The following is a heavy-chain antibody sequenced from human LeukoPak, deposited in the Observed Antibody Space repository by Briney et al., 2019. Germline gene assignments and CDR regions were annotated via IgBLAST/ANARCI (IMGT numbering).Heavy chain of an antibody. CDR3: ARGITMIVVVITTSHNWFDP. CDR1: GYTFTSYY. Sequence: ASVKVSCKASGYTFTSYYMHWVRQAPGQGLEWMGWINPNSGGTNYAQKFQGRVTMTRDTSISTAYMELSRLRSDDTAVYYCARGITMIVVVITTSHNWFDPWGQGTLVTVSS. CDR2: INPNSGGT. J-gene: IGHJ5*02. D-gene: IGHD3-22*01. V-gene: IGHV1-2*02.